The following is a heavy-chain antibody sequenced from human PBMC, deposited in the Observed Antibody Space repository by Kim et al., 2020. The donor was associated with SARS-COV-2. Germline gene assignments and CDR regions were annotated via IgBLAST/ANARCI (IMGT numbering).Heavy chain of an antibody. Sequence: GGSLRLSCAASGFTFSSFWMTWVRQAPGKGSEWVANIKQDGSEKFYVDSVKGRFTVSRDNAKNSLNLQMNSLRSEDTAVYFCARGRASDYWGQGTLVTVS. V-gene: IGHV3-7*01. CDR2: IKQDGSEK. CDR3: ARGRASDY. J-gene: IGHJ4*02. D-gene: IGHD3-10*01. CDR1: GFTFSSFW.